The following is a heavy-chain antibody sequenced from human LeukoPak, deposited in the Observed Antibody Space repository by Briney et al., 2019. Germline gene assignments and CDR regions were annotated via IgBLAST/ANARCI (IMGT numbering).Heavy chain of an antibody. CDR2: INWNGGST. CDR1: GFTFDDYG. CDR3: ARHRVAVAGSFFDL. J-gene: IGHJ5*02. Sequence: GGSLRLSCAASGFTFDDYGMSWVRQAPGKGLEWVSGINWNGGSTGYADSVKGRFTISRDNAKNSLYLQMNSLRAEDTALYYCARHRVAVAGSFFDLWGQGGLVTVSS. V-gene: IGHV3-20*04. D-gene: IGHD6-19*01.